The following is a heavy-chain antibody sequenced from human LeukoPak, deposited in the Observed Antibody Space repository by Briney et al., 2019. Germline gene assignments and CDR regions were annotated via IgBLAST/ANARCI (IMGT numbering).Heavy chain of an antibody. CDR3: AKDKKGIRGAFDI. Sequence: GGSLRLSCAASGFTFDDYAMHWVRQAPGKGLEWVSGISWNSGSIGYADSVKGRFTISRDNAKNSLYLQMNSLRAEDTALYYCAKDKKGIRGAFDIWGQGTMVTVSS. V-gene: IGHV3-9*01. CDR1: GFTFDDYA. D-gene: IGHD6-13*01. J-gene: IGHJ3*02. CDR2: ISWNSGSI.